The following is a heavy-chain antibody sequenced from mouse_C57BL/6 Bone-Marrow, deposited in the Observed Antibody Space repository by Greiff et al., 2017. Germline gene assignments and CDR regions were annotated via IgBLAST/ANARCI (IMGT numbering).Heavy chain of an antibody. J-gene: IGHJ2*01. CDR1: GYTFTSYW. Sequence: VQLQQPGAELVKPGASVKVSCKASGYTFTSYWMHWVKQRPGQGLEWIGRIHPSDGDTNYNQKFKGKATLTVDKSSSTAYMQLSSLTSEDSAVYYCAREGIDYYGFGGYWGQGTTLTVSS. D-gene: IGHD1-1*02. V-gene: IGHV1-74*01. CDR2: IHPSDGDT. CDR3: AREGIDYYGFGGY.